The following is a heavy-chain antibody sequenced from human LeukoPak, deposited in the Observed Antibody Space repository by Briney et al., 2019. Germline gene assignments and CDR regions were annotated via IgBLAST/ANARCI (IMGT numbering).Heavy chain of an antibody. J-gene: IGHJ4*02. CDR1: AGSISSYY. Sequence: SETLSLTCTVSAGSISSYYWSWIRQPAGKGLEWIGRIYSSGSTNYNPSLNSRVTMSVDTSKNQFSLKLSSVTAADTAVYYCARGPWRTTVTTGRGLDFWGQGTLVTVSS. CDR2: IYSSGST. CDR3: ARGPWRTTVTTGRGLDF. V-gene: IGHV4-4*07. D-gene: IGHD4-17*01.